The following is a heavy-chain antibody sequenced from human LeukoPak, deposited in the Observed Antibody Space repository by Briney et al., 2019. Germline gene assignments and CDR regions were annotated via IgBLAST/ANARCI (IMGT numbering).Heavy chain of an antibody. CDR2: ISSSSSYI. CDR3: ATWKDIAAGFDDY. V-gene: IGHV3-21*01. CDR1: GFTFSSYS. Sequence: PGGSLRLSCAASGFTFSSYSMNWVRQAPGKGLEWVSSISSSSSYIYYADSVKGRFTISRDNAKNSLYLQMNSLRAEDTAVYYCATWKDIAAGFDDYWGQGTLVTVSS. D-gene: IGHD6-13*01. J-gene: IGHJ4*02.